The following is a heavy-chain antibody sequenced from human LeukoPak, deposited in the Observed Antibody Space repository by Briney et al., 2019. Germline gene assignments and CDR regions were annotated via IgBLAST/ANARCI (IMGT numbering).Heavy chain of an antibody. CDR1: GFTFSSYW. D-gene: IGHD1-26*01. Sequence: GGSLRLSCAASGFTFSSYWMHWVRQAPGKGLVWVSHIDTDGSKTRYADSVKGRFTISRDNAKNSLYLQMNSLRAEDTAVYYCARVGVGAPDYWGQGTLVTVSS. CDR3: ARVGVGAPDY. CDR2: IDTDGSKT. V-gene: IGHV3-74*01. J-gene: IGHJ4*02.